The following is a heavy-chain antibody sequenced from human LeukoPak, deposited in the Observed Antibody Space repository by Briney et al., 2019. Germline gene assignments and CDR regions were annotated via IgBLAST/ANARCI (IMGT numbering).Heavy chain of an antibody. CDR3: AKGGGYNYGYVNY. CDR1: GSTFSSYA. CDR2: ISDSGGST. V-gene: IGHV3-23*01. D-gene: IGHD5-18*01. J-gene: IGHJ4*01. Sequence: GGSLRLSCAASGSTFSSYAMSWVRQAPGKGLEWVSVISDSGGSTYYADSVKGRFTISRDNSKNTLSLQMNSLRAEDTAVYYCAKGGGYNYGYVNYWGHRTLVTVSS.